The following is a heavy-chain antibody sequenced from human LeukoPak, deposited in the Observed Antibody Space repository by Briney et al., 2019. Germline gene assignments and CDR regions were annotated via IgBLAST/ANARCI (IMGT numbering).Heavy chain of an antibody. CDR3: ARDHSYGGKIPLFDY. J-gene: IGHJ4*02. V-gene: IGHV3-33*08. D-gene: IGHD4-23*01. CDR2: RWYDGSKE. CDR1: GFTFSSYG. Sequence: GGSLRLSCAASGFTFSSYGMHWVRQAPGTGLEWVAVRWYDGSKEYYADSVKGRFTISRDNSKNTLYLQMNSPRAEDTAVYYCARDHSYGGKIPLFDYWGQGTLVTVSS.